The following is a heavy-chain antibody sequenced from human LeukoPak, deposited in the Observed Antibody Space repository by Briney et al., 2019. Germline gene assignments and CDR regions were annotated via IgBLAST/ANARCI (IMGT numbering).Heavy chain of an antibody. V-gene: IGHV1-18*01. Sequence: ASVKVSCKASGYTFTSYGISWVRQAPGQGLEWMGWINPYNGNTNIAQKVQGRVTMTTDTSTSTAYMELRSLISDDTAVYYCARDRGRYFDWLLDDYWGQGTLVTVSS. CDR3: ARDRGRYFDWLLDDY. CDR2: INPYNGNT. D-gene: IGHD3-9*01. CDR1: GYTFTSYG. J-gene: IGHJ4*02.